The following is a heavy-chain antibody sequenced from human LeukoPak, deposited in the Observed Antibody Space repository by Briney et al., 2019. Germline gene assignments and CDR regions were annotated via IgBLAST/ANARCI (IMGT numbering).Heavy chain of an antibody. J-gene: IGHJ4*02. Sequence: SETLSLTCTVSGDSISSYFWSWFRQTPERGLEWIAYISYSGGTNYNPSLRSRATISLDTSKSQVSLKLGSVTAADTAVYYCARHLSYSDYPLDYWGRGTLVTVSS. V-gene: IGHV4-59*08. CDR2: ISYSGGT. CDR1: GDSISSYF. CDR3: ARHLSYSDYPLDY. D-gene: IGHD4-11*01.